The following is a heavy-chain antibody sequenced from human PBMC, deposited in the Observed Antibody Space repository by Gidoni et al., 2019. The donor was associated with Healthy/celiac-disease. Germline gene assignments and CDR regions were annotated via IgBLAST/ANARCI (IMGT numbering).Heavy chain of an antibody. CDR3: ARASSLWAFDI. V-gene: IGHV4-59*01. Sequence: PPLKSRVTISVDTSKNQFSLKLSSVTAADTAVYYCARASSLWAFDIWGQGTMVTVSS. J-gene: IGHJ3*02. D-gene: IGHD2-21*01.